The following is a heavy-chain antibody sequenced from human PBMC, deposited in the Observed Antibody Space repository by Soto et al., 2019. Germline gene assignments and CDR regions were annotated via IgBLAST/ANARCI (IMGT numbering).Heavy chain of an antibody. CDR2: IYYSGST. CDR1: GGSISSYY. Sequence: PSETLSLTCTVSGGSISSYYWSWIRQPPGKGLEWIGYIYYSGSTNYNPSLKSRVTISVETSKNQFSLKLSSVTAADTAVYYFARILFAFGPRPHPATGGFAPGGQGTLVPVSS. D-gene: IGHD3-10*01. CDR3: ARILFAFGPRPHPATGGFAP. J-gene: IGHJ5*02. V-gene: IGHV4-59*01.